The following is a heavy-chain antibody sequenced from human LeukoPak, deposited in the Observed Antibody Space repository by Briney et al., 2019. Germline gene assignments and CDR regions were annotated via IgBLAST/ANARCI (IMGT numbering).Heavy chain of an antibody. V-gene: IGHV3-23*01. D-gene: IGHD7-27*01. CDR1: GFTFSTYT. CDR2: IGSSGGGI. J-gene: IGHJ4*02. CDR3: AIDPNWGTHS. Sequence: GGSLRLSCAASGFTFSTYTMYWVRHPPGKRLEWVSIIGSSGGGIHYADSVKGRFTISRDNSKNALYLQMNSLRVEDAAVYYCAIDPNWGTHSWGQGVLVTVSS.